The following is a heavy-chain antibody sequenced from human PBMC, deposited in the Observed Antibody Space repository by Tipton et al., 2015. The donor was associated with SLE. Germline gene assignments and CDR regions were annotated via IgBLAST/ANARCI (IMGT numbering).Heavy chain of an antibody. J-gene: IGHJ4*02. V-gene: IGHV4-59*11. D-gene: IGHD6-13*01. CDR1: GGSISSHY. Sequence: LRLSCTVSGGSISSHYWRWIRQPPGKGLEWIGYIYYSGSTNYNPSLKSRVTISVDTSKNQFSLKLSSVTAADTAVYYCARVPQQLDYWGQGTLVTVSS. CDR3: ARVPQQLDY. CDR2: IYYSGST.